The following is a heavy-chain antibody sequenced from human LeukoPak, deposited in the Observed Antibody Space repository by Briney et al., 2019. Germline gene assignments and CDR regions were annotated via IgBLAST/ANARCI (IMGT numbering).Heavy chain of an antibody. CDR2: INPSGGST. J-gene: IGHJ4*02. Sequence: GASVKVSRKASGYTFTSYYMHWVRQAPGQGLEWMGIINPSGGSTSYAQKFQGRVTMTRDTSTSTVYMELSSLRSEDAAVYYCARREGDYDFWSGYYRPPDYWGQGTLVTVSS. D-gene: IGHD3-3*01. CDR3: ARREGDYDFWSGYYRPPDY. CDR1: GYTFTSYY. V-gene: IGHV1-46*01.